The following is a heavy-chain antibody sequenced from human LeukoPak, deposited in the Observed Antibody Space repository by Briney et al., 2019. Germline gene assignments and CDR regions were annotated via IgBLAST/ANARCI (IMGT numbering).Heavy chain of an antibody. Sequence: GGSLRLSCAASGFTFSSYAMSWVRQAPGKGLEWVSAISGSGGSTYYADSVKGRFTISRDNSKNTLYLQMNSLRAEDTAVYYCAKSRSTTVTTFYYYGMDVWGQGTTVTVSS. J-gene: IGHJ6*02. V-gene: IGHV3-23*01. CDR1: GFTFSSYA. CDR2: ISGSGGST. D-gene: IGHD4-17*01. CDR3: AKSRSTTVTTFYYYGMDV.